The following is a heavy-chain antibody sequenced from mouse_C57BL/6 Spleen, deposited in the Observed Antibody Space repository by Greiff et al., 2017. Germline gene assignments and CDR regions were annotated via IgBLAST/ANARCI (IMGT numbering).Heavy chain of an antibody. CDR3: AVIYYGYDGSY. CDR1: GFTFSDYG. D-gene: IGHD2-2*01. J-gene: IGHJ2*01. CDR2: ISSGSSTI. V-gene: IGHV5-17*01. Sequence: EVQREESGGCLVKPGGSLKLSCAASGFTFSDYGMHWVRQAPEKGLEWVAYISSGSSTIYYADTVKGRFTISRDNAKNTLFLDMTLLRCEYTAMYYCAVIYYGYDGSYWGQGTTLTVSS.